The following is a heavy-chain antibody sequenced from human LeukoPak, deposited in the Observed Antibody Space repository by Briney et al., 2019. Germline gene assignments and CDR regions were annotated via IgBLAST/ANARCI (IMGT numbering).Heavy chain of an antibody. CDR3: ARGLGDYYDTSDFYYAVAAH. Sequence: GASVKVSCKASGYTFTGYYMHWVRQAPGQGLEWMGWINPNSGGTNYAQKFQGRVTMTRDTSISTAYMELSRLRSDDTAVYYCARGLGDYYDTSDFYYAVAAHWGQGTLVTVSS. D-gene: IGHD3-22*01. CDR1: GYTFTGYY. V-gene: IGHV1-2*02. CDR2: INPNSGGT. J-gene: IGHJ4*02.